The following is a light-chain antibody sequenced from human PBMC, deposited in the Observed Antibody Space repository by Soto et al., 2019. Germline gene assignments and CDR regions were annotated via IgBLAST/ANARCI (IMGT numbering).Light chain of an antibody. J-gene: IGLJ2*01. Sequence: QSALTQPASVSGSPGQSITISCTGTSSDVGSYNLVSWYQHHPGKAPKLMIFEGNKRPLGVYTRFSGSKSANTASLTISGLQAEDESYSYCSSSATSSTFVVFGGGTKLTVL. V-gene: IGLV2-23*03. CDR2: EGN. CDR3: SSSATSSTFVV. CDR1: SSDVGSYNL.